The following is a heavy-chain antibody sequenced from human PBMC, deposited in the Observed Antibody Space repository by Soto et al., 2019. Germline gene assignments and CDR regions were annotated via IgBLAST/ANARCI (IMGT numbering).Heavy chain of an antibody. V-gene: IGHV2-5*05. CDR2: IYWDDDK. CDR1: GFSLSTAGVG. Sequence: QITLKESGPTLVKPTQTLTLTCTFSGFSLSTAGVGVGWIRQPPGKALEWLALIYWDDDKRYGPSLKSRLTITKDTSKNQLVLTMTNIDPVDTATYYCAHYGDYVYFQNWGQGTLVTVSS. D-gene: IGHD4-17*01. CDR3: AHYGDYVYFQN. J-gene: IGHJ1*01.